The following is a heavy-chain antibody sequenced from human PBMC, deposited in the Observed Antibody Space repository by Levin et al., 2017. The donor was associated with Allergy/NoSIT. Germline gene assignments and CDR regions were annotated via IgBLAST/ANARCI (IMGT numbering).Heavy chain of an antibody. J-gene: IGHJ4*02. CDR2: FYYGGST. CDR1: GGSITSNDYY. CDR3: ATKSATGATDS. V-gene: IGHV4-39*01. Sequence: RSSETLSLTCIVSGGSITSNDYYWGWFRQPPGKGLEWIATFYYGGSTYYNPSLKSRVTISADTSRNQFSLKLNSVSAADTAVFYCATKSATGATDSWGQGTLVTVSS.